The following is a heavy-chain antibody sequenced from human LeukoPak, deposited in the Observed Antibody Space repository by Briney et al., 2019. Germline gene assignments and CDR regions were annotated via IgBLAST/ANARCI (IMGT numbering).Heavy chain of an antibody. CDR1: GYTFTSYD. Sequence: ASVKVSCKASGYTFTSYDINWVRQATGQGLEWMGWMNPNSGNTGYAQKFQGRVTMTRNTSISTAYMELSSLRSEDTAVYYCARGIAARQNNWFDPWGQGTLVTVSS. CDR2: MNPNSGNT. V-gene: IGHV1-8*01. D-gene: IGHD6-6*01. CDR3: ARGIAARQNNWFDP. J-gene: IGHJ5*02.